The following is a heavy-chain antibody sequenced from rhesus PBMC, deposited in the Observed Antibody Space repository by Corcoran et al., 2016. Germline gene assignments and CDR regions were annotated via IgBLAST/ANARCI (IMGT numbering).Heavy chain of an antibody. CDR1: VYSFTSSW. Sequence: EVQLVQSGAAVKRPGESLRISCKTSVYSFTSSWRSWVRQMRGKGLEWDGSISPGDSDTKYTPSYQGHVTTSAYKSISTTYLQWSSRKASDTATYYCAKKGGLYYFDYWGQGVLVTVSS. CDR2: ISPGDSDT. CDR3: AKKGGLYYFDY. V-gene: IGHV5-43*02. D-gene: IGHD6-37*01. J-gene: IGHJ4*01.